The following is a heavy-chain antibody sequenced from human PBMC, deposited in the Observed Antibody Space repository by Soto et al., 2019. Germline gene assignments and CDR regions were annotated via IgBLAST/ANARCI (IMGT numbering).Heavy chain of an antibody. V-gene: IGHV4-39*07. CDR2: IYYSGST. D-gene: IGHD3-22*01. CDR1: GGSISSSSYY. J-gene: IGHJ4*02. CDR3: ARVIEYYYDSSGYYFDY. Sequence: SETLSLTCTVSGGSISSSSYYWGWIRQPPGKGLEWIGSIYYSGSTYYNPSLKSRVTISVDTSKNQFSLKLSSVTAADTAVYYCARVIEYYYDSSGYYFDYWGQGTLVTVSS.